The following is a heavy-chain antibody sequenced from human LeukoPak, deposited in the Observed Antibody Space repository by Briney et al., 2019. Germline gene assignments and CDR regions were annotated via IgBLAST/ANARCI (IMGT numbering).Heavy chain of an antibody. J-gene: IGHJ4*02. D-gene: IGHD3/OR15-3a*01. V-gene: IGHV4-39*01. CDR1: GGSISSSSYY. CDR3: ARVGGYASSTGYYPDH. CDR2: VYYNGGT. Sequence: SETLSLTCTVSGGSISSSSYYWGWIRQPPGKGPEYIGSVYYNGGTSYNPSLKSRVTISVDTSKNQFSLKLSSVTAADTAVYSCARVGGYASSTGYYPDHWGQGTLVTVSS.